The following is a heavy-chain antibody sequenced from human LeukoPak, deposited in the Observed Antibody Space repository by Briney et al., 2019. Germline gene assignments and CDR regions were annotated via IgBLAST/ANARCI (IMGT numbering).Heavy chain of an antibody. CDR3: ARFVVVTAIYMDV. CDR2: ISSSSSYI. D-gene: IGHD2-21*02. V-gene: IGHV3-21*01. CDR1: GFTFSSYS. J-gene: IGHJ6*03. Sequence: GGSLRLSCAASGFTFSSYSMNWVRQAPGKGLEWVSSISSSSSYIYYADSVKGRFTISRDNAKNSLYLQMNSLRAEDTAVYYCARFVVVTAIYMDVWGKGTTVTVSS.